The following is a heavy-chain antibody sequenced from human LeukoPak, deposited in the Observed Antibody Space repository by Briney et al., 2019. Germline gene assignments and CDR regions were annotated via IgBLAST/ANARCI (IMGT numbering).Heavy chain of an antibody. CDR1: GFTFDDYG. D-gene: IGHD4-23*01. Sequence: GGSQRLSCAASGFTFDDYGMSWVRHAPGKGLEWVSGINWNGGSTGYADSVKGRFTISRNNAKNSLYLQMNSLRAEDTALYYCARDMYYGTVVMDYWGQGTLVTVSS. CDR2: INWNGGST. CDR3: ARDMYYGTVVMDY. V-gene: IGHV3-20*04. J-gene: IGHJ4*02.